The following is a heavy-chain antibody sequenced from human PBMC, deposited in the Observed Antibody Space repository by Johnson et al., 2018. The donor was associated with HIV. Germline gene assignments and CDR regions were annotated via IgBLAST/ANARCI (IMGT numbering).Heavy chain of an antibody. CDR1: GFIFSSYA. V-gene: IGHV3-30-3*01. CDR2: ISYDGSNR. D-gene: IGHD2-15*01. J-gene: IGHJ3*02. Sequence: VQLVESGGGLVKPGGSLRLSCAASGFIFSSYAMHWVRQAPGKGLEWVAVISYDGSNRFYADSVKGRFTISRDNSKNTLYLQMNSLRAEDTAVYYCARANTDCSGGSCFGDAFDIWGQGTMVTVSS. CDR3: ARANTDCSGGSCFGDAFDI.